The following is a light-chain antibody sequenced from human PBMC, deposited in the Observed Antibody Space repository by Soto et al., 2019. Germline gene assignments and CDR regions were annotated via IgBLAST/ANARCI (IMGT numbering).Light chain of an antibody. CDR3: QTWVTGIRI. V-gene: IGLV4-69*01. Sequence: QPVLTQSPSASASLGASVKLTCTLSSGHSNYAIAWHQQQPEKGPRYLMKLNSDGSHTKGDGIPDRFSGSSSGAERYLTISSLQSEDEADYYCQTWVTGIRIFGGGTKVTVL. CDR2: LNSDGSH. CDR1: SGHSNYA. J-gene: IGLJ2*01.